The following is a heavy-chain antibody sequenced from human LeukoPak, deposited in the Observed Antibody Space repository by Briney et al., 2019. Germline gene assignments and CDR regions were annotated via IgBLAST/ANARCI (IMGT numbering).Heavy chain of an antibody. J-gene: IGHJ6*02. CDR2: VKSKTDGGTT. Sequence: GGSLRLSCAASGFTFSNAWMNWVRQAPGKGLEWVGRVKSKTDGGTTDYAAPVQGRFTISRDDSKNTLYLQMNSLRAEDTAVYYCARERGYGDYDPRVFDYGMDVWGQGTTVTVSS. V-gene: IGHV3-15*01. CDR3: ARERGYGDYDPRVFDYGMDV. D-gene: IGHD4-17*01. CDR1: GFTFSNAW.